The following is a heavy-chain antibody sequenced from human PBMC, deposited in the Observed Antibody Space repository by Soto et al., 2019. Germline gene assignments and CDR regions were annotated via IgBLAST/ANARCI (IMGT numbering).Heavy chain of an antibody. CDR3: AGDGEWWELSDAFDI. D-gene: IGHD2-15*01. V-gene: IGHV1-46*01. CDR2: INPSGGRT. Sequence: QVQLVQSGAEVKKPGASVKVSCKASGYTFTSYYMHWVRQAPGQGLEWMGIINPSGGRTSYAQKCQGRVTMTRDTSTSTVYMELSSLRSEDTAVYYCAGDGEWWELSDAFDIWGQGTMVTVSS. CDR1: GYTFTSYY. J-gene: IGHJ3*02.